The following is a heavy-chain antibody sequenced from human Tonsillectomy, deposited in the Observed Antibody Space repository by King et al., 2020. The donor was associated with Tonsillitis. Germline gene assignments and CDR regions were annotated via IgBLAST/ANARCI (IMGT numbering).Heavy chain of an antibody. V-gene: IGHV3-21*01. D-gene: IGHD1-26*01. CDR2: ISSSSSYI. CDR1: GFTFSSYS. J-gene: IGHJ4*02. Sequence: VQLVESGGGLVKPGGSLRLSCAASGFTFSSYSMNWVRQAPGKGLEWDSSISSSSSYIYYADSVKGRFTISRDNAKNSLYLQMNSLRAEDTAVYYCARDRSSWDSGSPKDFDYWGQGTLVTVSS. CDR3: ARDRSSWDSGSPKDFDY.